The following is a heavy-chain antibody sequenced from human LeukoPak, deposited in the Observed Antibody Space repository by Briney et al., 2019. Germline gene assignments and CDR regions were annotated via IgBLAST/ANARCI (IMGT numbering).Heavy chain of an antibody. J-gene: IGHJ4*02. CDR1: GLTLSSYG. V-gene: IGHV3-30*02. D-gene: IGHD6-13*01. Sequence: VQPGRSLRPSCAASGLTLSSYGTQSGRQAPGKWLEWVAFIRYAGSNKNYADSVKGRFTISRDNSKNTLYLQINSLRAGDTAVYYCAKGGRYSSSLLDYWVQGTLVTVSS. CDR2: IRYAGSNK. CDR3: AKGGRYSSSLLDY.